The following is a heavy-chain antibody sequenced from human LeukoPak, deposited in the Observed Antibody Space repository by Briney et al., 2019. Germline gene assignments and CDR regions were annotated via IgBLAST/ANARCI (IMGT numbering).Heavy chain of an antibody. J-gene: IGHJ4*02. V-gene: IGHV1-3*01. D-gene: IGHD2-15*01. CDR1: GYTFTSYA. Sequence: ASVKVSCKASGYTFTSYAMHWVRQAPGQRLEWMGWINAGNGNTEYSQKFQGRVTITRDTSASTAYMELSSLRSEDTAVYYCARGGSGGSCYYWGQGTLVTVSS. CDR2: INAGNGNT. CDR3: ARGGSGGSCYY.